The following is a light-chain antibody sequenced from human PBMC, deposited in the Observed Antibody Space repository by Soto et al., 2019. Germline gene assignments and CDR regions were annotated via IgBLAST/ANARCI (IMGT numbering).Light chain of an antibody. CDR3: QSYDSSLSGYV. J-gene: IGLJ1*01. Sequence: QSVLTQPPSVSGAPGQRVTISCTGSSSNIGAGYDVHWYQQLPGTAPKLLIYXNSXRPSGVPDRFSXSKSXTXXSXAIXGXXXXXXXXYYCQSYDSSLSGYVFGTGTKVTVL. V-gene: IGLV1-40*01. CDR1: SSNIGAGYD. CDR2: XNS.